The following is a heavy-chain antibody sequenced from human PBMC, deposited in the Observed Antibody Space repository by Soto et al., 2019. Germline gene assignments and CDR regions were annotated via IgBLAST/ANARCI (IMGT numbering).Heavy chain of an antibody. J-gene: IGHJ4*02. D-gene: IGHD6-13*01. CDR1: GGSISSGGYF. Sequence: SETLSLTCTVPGGSISSGGYFWSWVRQHPGKGLEWIGNIYYSGRTYYNPSRKSRVTISVDTSKNQFSLKLSSVTAADTAVYYCARFAKEENPKVGSWYYFDYWGQGTRVTVSS. V-gene: IGHV4-31*03. CDR3: ARFAKEENPKVGSWYYFDY. CDR2: IYYSGRT.